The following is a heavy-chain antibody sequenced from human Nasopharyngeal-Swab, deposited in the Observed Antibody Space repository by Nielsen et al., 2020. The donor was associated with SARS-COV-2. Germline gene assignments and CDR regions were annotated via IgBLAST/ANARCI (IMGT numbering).Heavy chain of an antibody. D-gene: IGHD3-22*01. CDR2: ISYDGSNK. Sequence: GGSLRLSCAASGFTFSSYGMHWVRQAPGKGLEWVAVISYDGSNKYYADSVKGRFTISRDNSKNTLYLQMNSLRAEDTAVYYCARISSGYYSYPFDYWGQGTLVTVSS. CDR3: ARISSGYYSYPFDY. J-gene: IGHJ4*02. CDR1: GFTFSSYG. V-gene: IGHV3-30*03.